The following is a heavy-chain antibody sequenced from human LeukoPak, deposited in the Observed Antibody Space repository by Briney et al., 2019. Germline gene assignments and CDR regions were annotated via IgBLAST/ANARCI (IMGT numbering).Heavy chain of an antibody. D-gene: IGHD3-10*01. CDR2: IYPDDSDA. J-gene: IGHJ6*02. CDR1: GYNFGTRW. Sequence: KPGESLKISCKGSGYNFGTRWVAWVRQMPGKGLEWMGIIYPDDSDARYSPSFQGQVTSSADKSINTAYLQWSSLKASNTAIYFWARGAYGSGSYYNYYGMDVWGQGTTVTVSS. V-gene: IGHV5-51*01. CDR3: ARGAYGSGSYYNYYGMDV.